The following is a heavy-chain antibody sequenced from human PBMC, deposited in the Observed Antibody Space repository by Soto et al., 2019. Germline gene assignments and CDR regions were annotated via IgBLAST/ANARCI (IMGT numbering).Heavy chain of an antibody. CDR3: ARELIAARRNNWFEP. Sequence: QVQLQESGPGLVKPSGTLSLTCAVSGGCIRSSNWWSWVRQPPGKGLEWIGEIYHSGSTNYNPSPKSLVTRSVDQPKNHSSLNLSSVTAAETAVYYCARELIAARRNNWFEPWGQGTLVTVSS. CDR2: IYHSGST. D-gene: IGHD6-6*01. V-gene: IGHV4-4*02. CDR1: GGCIRSSNW. J-gene: IGHJ5*02.